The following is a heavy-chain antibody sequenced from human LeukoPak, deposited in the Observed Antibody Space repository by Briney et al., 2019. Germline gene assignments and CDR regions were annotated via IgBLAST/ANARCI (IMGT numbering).Heavy chain of an antibody. Sequence: RRSLRLSCVASGFTFSSYGMHWVRQAPGKGLEWVAVISNDESNKYYADSVKGRFTISRDNSKNTLYLQMNSLRAEDTAVYYCAKGRGAFDIWGQGTMVTVSS. D-gene: IGHD3-10*01. J-gene: IGHJ3*02. CDR2: ISNDESNK. CDR3: AKGRGAFDI. V-gene: IGHV3-30*18. CDR1: GFTFSSYG.